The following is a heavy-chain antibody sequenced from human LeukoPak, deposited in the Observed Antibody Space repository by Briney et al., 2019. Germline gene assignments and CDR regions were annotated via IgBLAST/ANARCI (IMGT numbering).Heavy chain of an antibody. CDR1: GFTFSTYW. J-gene: IGHJ4*02. D-gene: IGHD3-22*01. CDR3: ARDSSGYQ. CDR2: IKEDASEK. Sequence: PGGSLRLSCAASGFTFSTYWMSWVRQAPGKGLEWVANIKEDASEKYYGDSVKGRFTISRDNAKNSLYLEMNSLRVEDTAVYYCARDSSGYQWGQGTLVTVSS. V-gene: IGHV3-7*01.